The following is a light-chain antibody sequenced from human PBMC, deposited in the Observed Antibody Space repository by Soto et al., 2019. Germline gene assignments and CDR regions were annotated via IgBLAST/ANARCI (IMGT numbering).Light chain of an antibody. CDR2: GAS. Sequence: DIQMTQSPSALSASIGDRVTITCRASKGISNYLAWYQQKPGKVPKLLIYGASTLQSGVPSRFSGSGSGTDFTLTISSLQPEDVATYYCQKYNTAPPTFGGGTRVDIK. CDR3: QKYNTAPPT. V-gene: IGKV1-27*01. J-gene: IGKJ4*01. CDR1: KGISNY.